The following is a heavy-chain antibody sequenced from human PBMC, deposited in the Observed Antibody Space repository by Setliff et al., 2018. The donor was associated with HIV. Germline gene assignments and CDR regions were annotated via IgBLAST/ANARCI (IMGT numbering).Heavy chain of an antibody. J-gene: IGHJ5*02. V-gene: IGHV3-21*04. Sequence: LRLSCAASGFTVSSNYMSWVRQAPGKGLEWVSSISSSSSYIYYADSVEGRFTISRDNANNSLYLQMNNLRIEDVALYFCAKGLGSYLAPTRDALWFDPWGLGALVTVSS. D-gene: IGHD2-15*01. CDR2: ISSSSSYI. CDR3: AKGLGSYLAPTRDALWFDP. CDR1: GFTVSSNY.